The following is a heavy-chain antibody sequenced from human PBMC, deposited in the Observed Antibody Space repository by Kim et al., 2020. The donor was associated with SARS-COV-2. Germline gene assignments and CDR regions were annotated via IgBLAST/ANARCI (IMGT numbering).Heavy chain of an antibody. Sequence: GGSLRLSCAASGFTFSSYGMHWVRQAPGKGLEWVAVISYDGSNKYYADSVKGRFTISRDNSKNTLYLQMNSLRAEDTAVYYCAKDEGSNPRPWYNWFDPWGQGTLVTVSS. J-gene: IGHJ5*02. CDR1: GFTFSSYG. V-gene: IGHV3-30*18. CDR2: ISYDGSNK. CDR3: AKDEGSNPRPWYNWFDP. D-gene: IGHD4-4*01.